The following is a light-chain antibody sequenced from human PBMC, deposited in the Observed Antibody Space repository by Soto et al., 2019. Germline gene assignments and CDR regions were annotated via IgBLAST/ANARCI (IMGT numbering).Light chain of an antibody. J-gene: IGLJ1*01. CDR3: AAWDDNLNGYV. CDR1: SANIGSNT. Sequence: QSVLPQPPSASATPGLSVTISCSGSSANIGSNTVNWYQQLPGAAPKLLMYSNDQRPPGIPDRFSGSKSGTSASLAISGLQSQDEADYYCAAWDDNLNGYVFGTGTKVTVL. CDR2: SND. V-gene: IGLV1-44*01.